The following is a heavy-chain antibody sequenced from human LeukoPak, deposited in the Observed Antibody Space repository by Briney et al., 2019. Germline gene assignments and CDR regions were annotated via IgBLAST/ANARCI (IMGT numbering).Heavy chain of an antibody. CDR1: ADSVTSNSAA. J-gene: IGHJ4*02. CDR2: TYYRSKWYN. D-gene: IGHD3-10*01. Sequence: SQTLSLTCAISADSVTSNSAAWNWVRQSPSGGLEWLGRTYYRSKWYNDYAVSVKSRITINPDTSKNQFSLQLNSVTAADTAVYYCARGYYGSGSYSLDYWGQGTLVTVSS. CDR3: ARGYYGSGSYSLDY. V-gene: IGHV6-1*01.